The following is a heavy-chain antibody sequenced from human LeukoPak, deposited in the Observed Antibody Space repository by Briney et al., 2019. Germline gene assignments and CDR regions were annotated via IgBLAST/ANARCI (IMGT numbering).Heavy chain of an antibody. CDR3: AKDLGVGDHPFYY. Sequence: GGSLRLSCAASGFTFSSYAMSWVRQAPGKGLEWVSAISGSGGSTYYADSVKGRFTISRDNSKNTLYLQMNSLRDEDTAVYYCAKDLGVGDHPFYYWGQGTLVTVSS. D-gene: IGHD3-10*01. CDR1: GFTFSSYA. V-gene: IGHV3-23*01. CDR2: ISGSGGST. J-gene: IGHJ4*02.